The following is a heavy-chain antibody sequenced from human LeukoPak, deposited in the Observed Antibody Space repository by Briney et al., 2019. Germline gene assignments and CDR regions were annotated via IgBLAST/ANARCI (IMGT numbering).Heavy chain of an antibody. CDR1: GASISGYY. CDR2: IYTSGTP. Sequence: PSETFSLTCCVSGASISGYYWNWIRQPPGKGLECIWRIYTSGTPAYHPSLNSRVTMSVDTSKNQFSLKVTSVTAADTAVYSCARGRGTGSGYENWFDPWAREYWSPSPQ. V-gene: IGHV4-4*07. J-gene: IGHJ5*02. D-gene: IGHD5-12*01. CDR3: ARGRGTGSGYENWFDP.